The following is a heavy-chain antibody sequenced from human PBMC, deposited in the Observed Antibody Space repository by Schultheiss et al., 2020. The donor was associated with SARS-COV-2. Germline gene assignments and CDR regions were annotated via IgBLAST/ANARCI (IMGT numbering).Heavy chain of an antibody. CDR1: GFTFSDHY. V-gene: IGHV3-15*01. Sequence: GGSLRLSCAASGFTFSDHYMDWVRQAPGKGLEWVGRIKSKTDGGTTDYAAPVKGRFTISRDDSKNTLYLQMNSLRAEDTAVYYCAKDKSSGWFFDYWGQGTLVTVSS. D-gene: IGHD6-19*01. CDR3: AKDKSSGWFFDY. CDR2: IKSKTDGGTT. J-gene: IGHJ4*02.